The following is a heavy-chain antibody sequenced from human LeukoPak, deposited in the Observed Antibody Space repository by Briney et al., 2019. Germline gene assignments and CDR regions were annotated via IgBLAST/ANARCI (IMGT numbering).Heavy chain of an antibody. CDR2: ISSSSSSYI. D-gene: IGHD6-13*01. Sequence: GGSLRLSCAASGFTFSSYSMNWVRQAPGKGLEWVSSISSSSSSYIYYADSVKGRFTISRDNAKNSLYLQMNSLRAEDTAVYYCARATYSSSPPPDYWGQGTLVTVSS. CDR3: ARATYSSSPPPDY. V-gene: IGHV3-21*01. CDR1: GFTFSSYS. J-gene: IGHJ4*02.